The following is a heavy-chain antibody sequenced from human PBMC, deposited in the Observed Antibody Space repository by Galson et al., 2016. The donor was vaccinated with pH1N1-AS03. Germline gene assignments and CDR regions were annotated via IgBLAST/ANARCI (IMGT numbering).Heavy chain of an antibody. CDR3: AKELGSSGWFDACDL. CDR1: GFSFSTYW. V-gene: IGHV3-74*01. J-gene: IGHJ3*01. Sequence: SLRLSCAASGFSFSTYWMYWVRQAPGKGLVWLARINGDATTTNYTDSVRGRFTISRDNAKNTLHLQMNSLRVEDTANYFCAKELGSSGWFDACDLWGQGTVVTVSS. CDR2: INGDATTT. D-gene: IGHD6-19*01.